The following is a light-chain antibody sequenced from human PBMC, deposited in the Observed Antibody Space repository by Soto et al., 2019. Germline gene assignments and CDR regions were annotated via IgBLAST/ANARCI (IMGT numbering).Light chain of an antibody. CDR2: DAS. CDR1: QSVSSY. V-gene: IGKV3-11*01. Sequence: EIVLTQSPATLSLSPGERATLSCRASQSVSSYLAWYQQKPGQAPRLLIYDASNRATGIPVRFSGSGSGTDFTLTINSLEPEDFAVYYCQQRSNWPRTFGQGTKVEIK. J-gene: IGKJ1*01. CDR3: QQRSNWPRT.